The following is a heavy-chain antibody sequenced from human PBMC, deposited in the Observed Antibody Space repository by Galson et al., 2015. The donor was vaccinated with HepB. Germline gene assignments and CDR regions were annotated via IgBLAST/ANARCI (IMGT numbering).Heavy chain of an antibody. CDR1: GCTFNTYA. J-gene: IGHJ3*02. D-gene: IGHD6-13*01. CDR2: ISAYNGKT. V-gene: IGHV1-18*04. Sequence: SVKVSCKASGCTFNTYAFTWVRQAPGQGLEWMGWISAYNGKTNYAQNLQGRVTMTTDTPTGTVYMELSGFTSDDTAVYYCARHYSSSWWTGLVEGNGFDIWGQGTVVTVSS. CDR3: ARHYSSSWWTGLVEGNGFDI.